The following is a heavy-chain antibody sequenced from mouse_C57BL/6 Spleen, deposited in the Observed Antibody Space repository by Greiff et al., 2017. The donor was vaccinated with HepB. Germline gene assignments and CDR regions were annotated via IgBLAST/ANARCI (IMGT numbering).Heavy chain of an antibody. D-gene: IGHD2-3*01. CDR1: GFSFNTYA. Sequence: EVQRVESGGGLVQPKGSLKLSCAASGFSFNTYAMNWVRQAPGKGLEWVARIRSKSNNYATYYADSVKDRFTISRDDSESMLYLQMNNLKTEDTAMYYCVRHDGYDYAMDYWGQGTSVTVSA. J-gene: IGHJ4*01. V-gene: IGHV10-1*01. CDR2: IRSKSNNYAT. CDR3: VRHDGYDYAMDY.